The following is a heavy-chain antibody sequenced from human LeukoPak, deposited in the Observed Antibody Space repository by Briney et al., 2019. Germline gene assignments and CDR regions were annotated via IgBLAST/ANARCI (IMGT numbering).Heavy chain of an antibody. CDR3: ARVGSYYYVDY. J-gene: IGHJ4*02. CDR2: IYYSGST. D-gene: IGHD1-26*01. CDR1: GGSISSYY. Sequence: PSETLSLTCTVSGGSISSYYWSWIRQPPGKGLEWIGYIYYSGSTNYNPSLKSRVTISVDTSKNQFSLKLSSVTAADTAVYYCARVGSYYYVDYWGQGTLVTVSS. V-gene: IGHV4-59*01.